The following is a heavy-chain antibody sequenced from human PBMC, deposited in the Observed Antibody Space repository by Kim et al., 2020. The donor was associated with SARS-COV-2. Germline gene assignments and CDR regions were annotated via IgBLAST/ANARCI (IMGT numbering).Heavy chain of an antibody. CDR3: AKGNVLRYFDWLLKGKWFDP. D-gene: IGHD3-9*01. V-gene: IGHV3-23*01. Sequence: RFTISRDNSKNTLYLQMNSLRAEDTAVYYCAKGNVLRYFDWLLKGKWFDPWGQGTLVTVSS. J-gene: IGHJ5*02.